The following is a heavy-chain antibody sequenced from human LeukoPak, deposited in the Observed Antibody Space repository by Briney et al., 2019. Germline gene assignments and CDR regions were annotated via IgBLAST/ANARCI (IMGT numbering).Heavy chain of an antibody. CDR1: GFTFSSYA. Sequence: GGSLRLSCAASGFTFSSYAMSWVRQAPGKGLEWVSYISSSGSTIYYADSVKGRFTISRDNAKNSLYLQMNSLRAEDTAVYYCARDGPYSGYYFDYWGRGTLVTVSS. CDR3: ARDGPYSGYYFDY. D-gene: IGHD6-19*01. J-gene: IGHJ4*02. CDR2: ISSSGSTI. V-gene: IGHV3-48*04.